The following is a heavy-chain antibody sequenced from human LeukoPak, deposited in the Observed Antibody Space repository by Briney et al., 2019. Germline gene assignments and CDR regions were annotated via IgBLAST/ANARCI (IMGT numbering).Heavy chain of an antibody. Sequence: GGSLRLSCAASGFTFSSYEMNWVRQAPGKGLEWVSYISGRDNIIYYADSVKGRFTISRDNAKNSVYLEMNSLRVEETAIYYCARAPYSGYERPNDYWGQGTLVTVSS. CDR1: GFTFSSYE. CDR3: ARAPYSGYERPNDY. J-gene: IGHJ4*02. V-gene: IGHV3-48*03. D-gene: IGHD5-12*01. CDR2: ISGRDNII.